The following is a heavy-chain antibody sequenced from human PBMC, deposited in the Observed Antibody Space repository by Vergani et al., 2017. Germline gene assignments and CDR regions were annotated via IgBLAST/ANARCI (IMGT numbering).Heavy chain of an antibody. V-gene: IGHV3-23*01. CDR3: AGRGEGYCSGGSCNIFHYGMDV. D-gene: IGHD2-15*01. CDR2: ISGSGGST. CDR1: GFTFSSYA. J-gene: IGHJ6*02. Sequence: EVQLLESGGGLVKPGGSLRLSCAASGFTFSSYAMSWVRQAPGKGLEWVSAISGSGGSTYYADSVKGRFTISRDNSKNTLYLQMNSLRAEDTAVDYCAGRGEGYCSGGSCNIFHYGMDVWGQGTTVTVSS.